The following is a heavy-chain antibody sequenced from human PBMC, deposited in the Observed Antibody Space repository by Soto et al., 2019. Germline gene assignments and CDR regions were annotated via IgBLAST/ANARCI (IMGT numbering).Heavy chain of an antibody. CDR1: GYTFTSYA. J-gene: IGHJ5*02. Sequence: ASVKVSCKASGYTFTSYAMHWVRQAPGQRLEWMGWINAGNGNTKYSQKFQGRVTITRDTSASTAYMELSSLRSEDTAVYYCARADIVVDSWFDPWGQGTLVTVSS. CDR3: ARADIVVDSWFDP. D-gene: IGHD2-2*01. CDR2: INAGNGNT. V-gene: IGHV1-3*01.